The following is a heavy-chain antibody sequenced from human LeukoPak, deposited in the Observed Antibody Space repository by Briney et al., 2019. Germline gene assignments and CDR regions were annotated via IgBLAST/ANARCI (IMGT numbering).Heavy chain of an antibody. CDR3: ARDSPAASDAFDI. D-gene: IGHD6-13*01. V-gene: IGHV4-59*01. Sequence: SETLSFTCTVSGGSISSYYWSWIRQPPGKGLEWIGYIYYSGSTNYNPSLKSRVTISVDTSKNQFSLKLSSVTAADTAVYYCARDSPAASDAFDIWGQGTMVTVSS. CDR1: GGSISSYY. CDR2: IYYSGST. J-gene: IGHJ3*02.